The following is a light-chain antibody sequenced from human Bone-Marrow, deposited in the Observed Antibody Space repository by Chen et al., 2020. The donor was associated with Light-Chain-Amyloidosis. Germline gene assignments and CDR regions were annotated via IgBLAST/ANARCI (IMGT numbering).Light chain of an antibody. J-gene: IGLJ2*01. CDR1: DLPTQY. V-gene: IGLV3-25*03. CDR3: QSADSSGTYEVI. CDR2: TDT. Sequence: SYELTQPPSVSVSPGQTARITCSGDDLPTQYAYWYQQKPGEAPVLVIHTDTERPSGMCERFFGASSETTTTLTIGGVQAEDEADYHCQSADSSGTYEVIFGGGTKLTVL.